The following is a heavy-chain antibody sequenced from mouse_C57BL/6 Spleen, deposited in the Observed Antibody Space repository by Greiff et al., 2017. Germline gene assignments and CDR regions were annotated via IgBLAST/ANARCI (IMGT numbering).Heavy chain of an antibody. CDR1: GYTFTSYW. D-gene: IGHD4-1*01. CDR3: APWDSYYFDY. CDR2: IDPSDSYT. Sequence: QVQLQQPGAELVRPGTSVKLSCKASGYTFTSYWMHWVKQRPGQGLEWIGVIDPSDSYTNYNQKFKGKATLTVDTSSSTAYMQLSSLTSEDSAVHYCAPWDSYYFDYWGQGTTLTVSS. V-gene: IGHV1-59*01. J-gene: IGHJ2*01.